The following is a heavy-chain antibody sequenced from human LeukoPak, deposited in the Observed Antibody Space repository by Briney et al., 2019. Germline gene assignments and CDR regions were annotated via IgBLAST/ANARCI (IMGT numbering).Heavy chain of an antibody. Sequence: PGGSLRLSSAASGFTFSSYGMSWVRQAPGKGLGWVSAFSCSGGRTYYADSVKGRFPISRDNSKKTLYPQMNTLRREGTGVYYCAKLPTEYCSSTSRFGPLTYYFDYWGQGTLVTVSS. CDR1: GFTFSSYG. D-gene: IGHD2-2*01. CDR3: AKLPTEYCSSTSRFGPLTYYFDY. CDR2: FSCSGGRT. V-gene: IGHV3-23*01. J-gene: IGHJ4*02.